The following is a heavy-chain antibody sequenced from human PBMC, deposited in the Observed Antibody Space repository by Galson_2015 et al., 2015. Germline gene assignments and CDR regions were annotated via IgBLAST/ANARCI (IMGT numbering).Heavy chain of an antibody. CDR3: AKDWDSENWYFDL. CDR1: GFTFSSYG. CDR2: ISYDGSNK. J-gene: IGHJ2*01. V-gene: IGHV3-30*18. Sequence: SLRLSCAASGFTFSSYGTHWVRQAPGKGLEWVAVISYDGSNKYYADSVKGRFTISRDNSKNTLYLQMNSLRAEDTAVYYCAKDWDSENWYFDLWGRGTLVTVSS. D-gene: IGHD1-26*01.